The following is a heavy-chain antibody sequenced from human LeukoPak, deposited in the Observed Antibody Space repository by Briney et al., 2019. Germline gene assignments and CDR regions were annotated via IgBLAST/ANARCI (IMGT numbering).Heavy chain of an antibody. Sequence: SETLSLTCTVSGGSVSSGSYYWSWIRQPPGKGLEWIGYIYYSGSTNYNPSLKSRVTISVDTSKNQFSLKLSSVTAADTAVYYCARYTYCSSTSCYRKEFDYWGQGTLVTVSS. V-gene: IGHV4-61*01. D-gene: IGHD2-2*02. CDR1: GGSVSSGSYY. CDR3: ARYTYCSSTSCYRKEFDY. CDR2: IYYSGST. J-gene: IGHJ4*02.